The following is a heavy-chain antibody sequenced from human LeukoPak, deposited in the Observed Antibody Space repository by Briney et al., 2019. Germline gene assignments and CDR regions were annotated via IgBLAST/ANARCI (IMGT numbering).Heavy chain of an antibody. CDR3: AKGLYYDILTGNWFDP. CDR2: ITWNSDST. J-gene: IGHJ5*02. D-gene: IGHD3-9*01. CDR1: GLSFDYYA. Sequence: GGSLRLSCAASGLSFDYYAMHWVRQPPGKGLEWVSGITWNSDSTGYADSVKGRFTISRDNAKNSLYLQMNSLRAEDTALYYCAKGLYYDILTGNWFDPWGQGTLVTVSS. V-gene: IGHV3-9*01.